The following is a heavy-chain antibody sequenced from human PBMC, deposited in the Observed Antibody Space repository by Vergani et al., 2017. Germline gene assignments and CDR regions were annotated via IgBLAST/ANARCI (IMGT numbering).Heavy chain of an antibody. CDR2: IHSSGTT. Sequence: QVQLHESGPGLVKPSQTLSLTCTVSGGSITSGSFYWSWIRQPAGKGLDWIGRIHSSGTTNYNPSLKSRVTLSVDTSKNQLSLRMTSVTAADTAVYYCARQMDYYDSSGYYFEYYFDYWGQGTLVTVSS. D-gene: IGHD3-22*01. CDR3: ARQMDYYDSSGYYFEYYFDY. V-gene: IGHV4-61*02. J-gene: IGHJ4*02. CDR1: GGSITSGSFY.